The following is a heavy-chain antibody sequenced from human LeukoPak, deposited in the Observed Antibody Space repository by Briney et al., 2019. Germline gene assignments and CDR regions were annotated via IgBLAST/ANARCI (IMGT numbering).Heavy chain of an antibody. CDR2: IYYNGNT. V-gene: IGHV4-59*12. J-gene: IGHJ6*02. D-gene: IGHD6-6*01. Sequence: SETLSLTCTVSGGSISSNYWSWIRQPPGKGLEWIGYIYYNGNTNYNPSLKSRVTTSVDSSKNQFSLKLSSVTAADTAVYYCAGDSSSSEDPPYYYYGMDVWGQGTTVTVSS. CDR3: AGDSSSSEDPPYYYYGMDV. CDR1: GGSISSNY.